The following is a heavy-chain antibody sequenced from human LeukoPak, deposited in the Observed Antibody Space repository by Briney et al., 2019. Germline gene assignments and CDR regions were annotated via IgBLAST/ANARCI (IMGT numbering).Heavy chain of an antibody. Sequence: SETLSLTCTVSGGSISSSSYYWGWIRQPPGKGLEWIGSIYHSGSTYYNPSLKSRVTISVDTSKNQFSLKLSSVTAADTAVYYCARPEEGPYYYYMDVWGKGTTVTVSS. V-gene: IGHV4-39*07. D-gene: IGHD1-14*01. CDR2: IYHSGST. CDR1: GGSISSSSYY. CDR3: ARPEEGPYYYYMDV. J-gene: IGHJ6*03.